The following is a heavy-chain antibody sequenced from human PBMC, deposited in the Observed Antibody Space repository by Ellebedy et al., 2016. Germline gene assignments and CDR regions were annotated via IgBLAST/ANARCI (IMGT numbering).Heavy chain of an antibody. Sequence: GSLRLSXTVSGGSVDTYYWTWIRQSPGKELEWIGYVFYGGSTKYNPSLRSRVTISLHTSGNQFSLRVTSVAAADTAVYYCARDVSLYSSSPSFDFWGQGILVTVSS. V-gene: IGHV4-59*02. CDR3: ARDVSLYSSSPSFDF. CDR2: VFYGGST. CDR1: GGSVDTYY. J-gene: IGHJ4*02. D-gene: IGHD5-18*01.